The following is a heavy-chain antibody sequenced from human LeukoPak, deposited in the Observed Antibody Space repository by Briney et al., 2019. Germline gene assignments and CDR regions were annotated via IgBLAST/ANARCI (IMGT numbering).Heavy chain of an antibody. D-gene: IGHD5-18*01. CDR2: IYYSGST. J-gene: IGHJ5*02. Sequence: SQTLSLTCAVSGGSISSGDYYWSWIRQPPGKGLEWIGYIYYSGSTYYNPSLKSRVTISVDTSKNQFSLKLSSVTAADTAVYYCAGGIQLNWFDPWGQGTLVTVSS. CDR3: AGGIQLNWFDP. V-gene: IGHV4-30-4*01. CDR1: GGSISSGDYY.